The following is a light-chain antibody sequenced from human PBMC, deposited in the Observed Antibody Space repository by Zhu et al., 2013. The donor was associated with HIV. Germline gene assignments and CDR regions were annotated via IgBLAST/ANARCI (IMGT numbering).Light chain of an antibody. CDR3: QQYEDSPIT. J-gene: IGKJ5*01. CDR2: DTF. V-gene: IGKV3-20*01. Sequence: DIVLTQSPGSLSLSPGATATLSCRASLNFNSMSLAWYQHKIGQPPRLLVYDTFYRAAATPDRFSGSGSGTDFTLTISRLQPEDFAIYYCQQYEDSPITFGQGTRLEMK. CDR1: LNFNSMS.